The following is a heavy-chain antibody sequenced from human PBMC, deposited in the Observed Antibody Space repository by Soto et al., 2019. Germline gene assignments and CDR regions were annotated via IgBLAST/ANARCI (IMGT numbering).Heavy chain of an antibody. CDR2: IITIFGTA. V-gene: IGHV1-69*01. Sequence: QVQLVQSGAEVKKPGSSVKVSCKASGGTFSSYAISWVRQAPGQGLEWMGGIITIFGTANYAQKFQGRVNITADESPSTAYMGLGSLSSEDTAVYYCARRGLGDYVWGSRLGNAFDIWGQGTMVTVSS. D-gene: IGHD3-16*01. CDR3: ARRGLGDYVWGSRLGNAFDI. CDR1: GGTFSSYA. J-gene: IGHJ3*02.